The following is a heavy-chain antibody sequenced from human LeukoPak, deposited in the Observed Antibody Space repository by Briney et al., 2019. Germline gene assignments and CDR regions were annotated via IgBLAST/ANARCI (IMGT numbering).Heavy chain of an antibody. D-gene: IGHD3/OR15-3a*01. V-gene: IGHV4-59*11. CDR3: ARVLAIFGLDTTDFYMDV. CDR2: TSGSI. Sequence: PSETLSLTCAVSDASISSHYWSWIRQPPRKGLPWIGYTSGSISDNPSLKNRVAVSVDPSQNQDSLSLTSVTAADTAVYYCARVLAIFGLDTTDFYMDVWGKGTTVTVSS. CDR1: DASISSHY. J-gene: IGHJ6*03.